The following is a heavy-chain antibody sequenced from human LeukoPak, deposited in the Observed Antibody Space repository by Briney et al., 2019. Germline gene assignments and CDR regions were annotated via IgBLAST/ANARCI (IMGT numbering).Heavy chain of an antibody. CDR3: ARVGAWDLQRVFEY. Sequence: GGSLRLSCAAPGFRFGDYWMTWARHIPGKGLEWVANIKQDGAEKHYAESVEGRFIISRDNAKNSLYLEMDSLKVEDTAVYYCARVGAWDLQRVFEYWGQGTLVTVSS. CDR1: GFRFGDYW. CDR2: IKQDGAEK. V-gene: IGHV3-7*01. J-gene: IGHJ4*02. D-gene: IGHD1-26*01.